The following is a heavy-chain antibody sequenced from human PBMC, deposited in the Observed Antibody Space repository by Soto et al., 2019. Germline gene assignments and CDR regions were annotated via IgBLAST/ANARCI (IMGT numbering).Heavy chain of an antibody. V-gene: IGHV3-11*01. CDR3: ARGGASVTTPFDF. CDR1: GFAFSDPY. Sequence: GGSLRLSCAASGFAFSDPYMSWIRQAPGKGLEWISYISSSGSTIYYADSVKGRFTISRDNAKKSLYLQMDSLTADDTAVYYGARGGASVTTPFDFWGQGTQVTVSS. CDR2: ISSSGSTI. D-gene: IGHD4-17*01. J-gene: IGHJ4*02.